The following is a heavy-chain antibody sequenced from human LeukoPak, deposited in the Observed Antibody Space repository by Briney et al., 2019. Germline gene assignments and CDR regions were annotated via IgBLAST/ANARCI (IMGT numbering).Heavy chain of an antibody. Sequence: SETLSLTCAVYGGSFSGYYWSWIRQPPGKGLEWIGEINHSGSTNYNPSLKSRVTISVDTSKNQFSLKLSSVTAADTAVYYCARRGYCSSTSRSSYYYGMDVWGQGTTVTVSS. V-gene: IGHV4-34*01. CDR1: GGSFSGYY. CDR3: ARRGYCSSTSRSSYYYGMDV. J-gene: IGHJ6*02. CDR2: INHSGST. D-gene: IGHD2-2*01.